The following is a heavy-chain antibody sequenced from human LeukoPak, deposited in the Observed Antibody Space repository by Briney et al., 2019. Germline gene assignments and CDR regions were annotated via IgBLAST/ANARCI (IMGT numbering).Heavy chain of an antibody. CDR1: GGSISSYY. J-gene: IGHJ6*02. D-gene: IGHD3-10*01. CDR3: ARLDYYSIYYYYGMDV. V-gene: IGHV4-59*08. Sequence: PSETLSLTCTVSGGSISSYYWSWIRQPPGQGLEWIGYIYYSGSTNYNPSLKSRVTISVDTSKNQFSLKLSSVTAADTAVYYCARLDYYSIYYYYGMDVWGQGTTVTVSS. CDR2: IYYSGST.